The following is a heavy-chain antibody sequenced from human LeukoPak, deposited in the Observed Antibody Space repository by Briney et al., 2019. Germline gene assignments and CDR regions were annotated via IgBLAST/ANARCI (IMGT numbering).Heavy chain of an antibody. D-gene: IGHD2-21*02. V-gene: IGHV4-38-2*01. J-gene: IGHJ3*02. CDR3: ARVVIVVVTEENDAFDI. CDR1: GFSLRSGHY. Sequence: SEPLSLPCGVSGFSLRSGHYWDWIPQPPGTGLEWITNIHQSGSTHYNPSLRSRVTVSVDTYKNQFSLKLSSVAAADTAIYYCARVVIVVVTEENDAFDIWGQGTVVIVSS. CDR2: IHQSGST.